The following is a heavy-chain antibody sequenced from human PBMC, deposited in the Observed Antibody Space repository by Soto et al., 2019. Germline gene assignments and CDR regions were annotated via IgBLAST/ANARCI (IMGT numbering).Heavy chain of an antibody. Sequence: SETLSLTCAVYDESCSGYYWSWIRQPPGKGLEWIGYIYYSGSTNYNPSLKSRVTISVDTSKNQFSLKLSSVTAADTAVYYCARYLAVADPYFQHWGQGTLVTV. CDR2: IYYSGST. V-gene: IGHV4-59*01. J-gene: IGHJ1*01. CDR1: DESCSGYY. CDR3: ARYLAVADPYFQH. D-gene: IGHD6-19*01.